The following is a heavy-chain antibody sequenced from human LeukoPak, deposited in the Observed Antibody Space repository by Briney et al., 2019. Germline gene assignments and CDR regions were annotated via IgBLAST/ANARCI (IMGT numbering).Heavy chain of an antibody. J-gene: IGHJ2*01. V-gene: IGHV3-30*14. CDR1: GFTFSSYA. Sequence: PGGSLRLSCAASGFTFSSYAMHWVRQAPGKGLEWVAVISYDGSNKYYADSVKGRFTISRDNSKNTLYLQMNSLRAEDTAVYYCARGSKRYFDLWGRGTLVTVSS. CDR2: ISYDGSNK. CDR3: ARGSKRYFDL.